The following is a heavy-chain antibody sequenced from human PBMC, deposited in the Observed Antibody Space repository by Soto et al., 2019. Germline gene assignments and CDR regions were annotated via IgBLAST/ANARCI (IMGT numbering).Heavy chain of an antibody. V-gene: IGHV1-46*01. D-gene: IGHD3-22*01. Sequence: ASVTVSCLPSGYTFTRYYMHWVRQAPGQGLEWMGIINPSGGSTSYAQKFQGRVTMTRDTSTSTVYMELSSLRSEDTAVYYCARERVIPPYYYYGMDVWGQGTTVTVSS. CDR1: GYTFTRYY. CDR3: ARERVIPPYYYYGMDV. CDR2: INPSGGST. J-gene: IGHJ6*02.